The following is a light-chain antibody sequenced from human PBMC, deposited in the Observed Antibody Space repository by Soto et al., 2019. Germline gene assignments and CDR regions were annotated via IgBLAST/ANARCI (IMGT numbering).Light chain of an antibody. CDR3: QQRSKWPPIT. CDR2: GAS. CDR1: QTISTS. Sequence: EVVLTQSPATLSLSQGGRATLSCRASQTISTSLAWYQPKPGQAPRLLIYGASTRATGIPARFSGSVSGTEFTLTISSLEPEDFAVYDCQQRSKWPPITCGQGTRRAI. V-gene: IGKV3-11*01. J-gene: IGKJ5*01.